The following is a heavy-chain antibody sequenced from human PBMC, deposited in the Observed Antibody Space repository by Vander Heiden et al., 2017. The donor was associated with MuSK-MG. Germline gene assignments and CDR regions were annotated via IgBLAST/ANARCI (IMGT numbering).Heavy chain of an antibody. Sequence: EVQLVESGGGLVQPGGSLRLSCAAYGLTFSSYWMSWVRQAPGKGLEWVANIKQDGSEKYYVDSVKGRFTISRDNAKNSLYLQMNSLRAEDTAVYYCARDGEEWLPGDYWGQGTLVTVSS. J-gene: IGHJ4*02. CDR1: GLTFSSYW. CDR2: IKQDGSEK. D-gene: IGHD6-19*01. CDR3: ARDGEEWLPGDY. V-gene: IGHV3-7*01.